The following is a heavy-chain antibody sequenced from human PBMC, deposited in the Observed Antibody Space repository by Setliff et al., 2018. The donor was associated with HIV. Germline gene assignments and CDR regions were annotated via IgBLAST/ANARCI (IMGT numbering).Heavy chain of an antibody. CDR3: ARHDITLVRGLV. Sequence: PSETLSLTCTVSGGSISSGIYYWSWIRQPAGKGLEWIGRIYTSGSTNYNPSLKSRVTISVDTSKNLFSLKVNSVTAADTAVYYCARHDITLVRGLVWGQGTTVTVSS. J-gene: IGHJ6*02. D-gene: IGHD3-10*01. V-gene: IGHV4-61*02. CDR2: IYTSGST. CDR1: GGSISSGIYY.